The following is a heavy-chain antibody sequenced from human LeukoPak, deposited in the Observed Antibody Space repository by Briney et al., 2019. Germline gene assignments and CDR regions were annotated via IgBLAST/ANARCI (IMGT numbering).Heavy chain of an antibody. J-gene: IGHJ4*02. CDR1: GFTFSSYG. V-gene: IGHV3-30*18. CDR2: ISYDGSNK. D-gene: IGHD4-11*01. CDR3: AKDHQWQTTGELPYLDY. Sequence: PGGSLRLSCAASGFTFSSYGMHWVRQAPGKGLEWVAVISYDGSNKYYADSVKGRFTISRDNSKNTLYLQMNSLRAEDTAVYYCAKDHQWQTTGELPYLDYWGQGTLVTVSS.